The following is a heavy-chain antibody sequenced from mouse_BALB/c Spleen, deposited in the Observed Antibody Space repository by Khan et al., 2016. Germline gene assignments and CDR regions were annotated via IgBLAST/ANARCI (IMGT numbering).Heavy chain of an antibody. CDR2: IRNKANGYTT. V-gene: IGHV7-3*02. D-gene: IGHD1-2*01. CDR1: GFTFTDYY. CDR3: ARDTTATHLWYFDV. Sequence: EVELVESGGGLVQPGGSLRLSCATSGFTFTDYYMSWVRQPPGKALEWLGFIRNKANGYTTEYSASVKGRFTISRDNSQSILYLQMNTLRAEDSATYYCARDTTATHLWYFDVWGAGTTVTVSS. J-gene: IGHJ1*01.